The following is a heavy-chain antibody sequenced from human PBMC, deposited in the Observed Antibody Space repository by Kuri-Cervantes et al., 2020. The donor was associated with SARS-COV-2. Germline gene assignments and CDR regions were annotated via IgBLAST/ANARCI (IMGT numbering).Heavy chain of an antibody. Sequence: GESLKISCKASGYTFTNNDINWVRQASGQGLEWMGWMNPNSGNTGYAQKFQGRVTITRNTSISTAYMELSSLRFEDAAVYYCARDIGDWNPDGFDIWGQGTMVTVSS. V-gene: IGHV1-8*03. CDR2: MNPNSGNT. CDR3: ARDIGDWNPDGFDI. J-gene: IGHJ3*02. D-gene: IGHD1-1*01. CDR1: GYTFTNND.